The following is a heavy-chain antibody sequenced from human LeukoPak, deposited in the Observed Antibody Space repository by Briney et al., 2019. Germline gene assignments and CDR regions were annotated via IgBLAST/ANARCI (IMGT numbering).Heavy chain of an antibody. CDR2: IYYSGST. D-gene: IGHD3-22*01. Sequence: SETLSLTCTVSGGSISSYYWSWIRQPAGKGLEWIGNIYYSGSTNYNPSFKSRVTISVDTSKNQFSLKLSSVTAADTAVYYCARQPGSGYYYYFDYWGQGTLVTVSS. V-gene: IGHV4-59*01. CDR3: ARQPGSGYYYYFDY. J-gene: IGHJ4*02. CDR1: GGSISSYY.